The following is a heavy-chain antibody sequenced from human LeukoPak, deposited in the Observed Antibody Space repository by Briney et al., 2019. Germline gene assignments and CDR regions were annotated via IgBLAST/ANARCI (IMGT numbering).Heavy chain of an antibody. CDR2: IYSGGNT. J-gene: IGHJ4*02. CDR1: GFTVTRNY. V-gene: IGHV3-66*01. Sequence: GGSLRLSCAASGFTVTRNYMNWVRQAPGKGLGWVSVIYSGGNTDYADSVRGRFTISRDNSKSTMYLQMNSLRVGDTAVYYCSRGAGMRDWGQGTLVTVSS. CDR3: SRGAGMRD.